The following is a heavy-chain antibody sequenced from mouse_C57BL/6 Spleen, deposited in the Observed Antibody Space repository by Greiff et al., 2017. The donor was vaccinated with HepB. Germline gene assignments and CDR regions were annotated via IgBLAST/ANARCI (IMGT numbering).Heavy chain of an antibody. CDR1: GFTFSSYA. V-gene: IGHV5-4*01. J-gene: IGHJ1*03. CDR2: ISDGGSYT. CDR3: ARDRRYGSSWYFDV. D-gene: IGHD1-1*01. Sequence: EVHLVESGGGLVKPGGSLKLSCAASGFTFSSYAMSWVRQTPEKRLEWVATISDGGSYTYYPDNVKGRFTISRDNAKNNLYLQMSHLKSEDTAMYYCARDRRYGSSWYFDVWGTGTTVTVSS.